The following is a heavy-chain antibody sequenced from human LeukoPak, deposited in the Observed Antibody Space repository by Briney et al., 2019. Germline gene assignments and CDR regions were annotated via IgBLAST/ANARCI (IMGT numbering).Heavy chain of an antibody. CDR1: GVSITSYF. V-gene: IGHV4-59*01. J-gene: IGHJ3*02. CDR2: VYYTESP. Sequence: SETLSLTCTVSGVSITSYFWSWVRQPPGKGLEWIGYVYYTESPNYNPSLKSRLTISVDTSKNQFSLKLTSVTPVDTAVYYCALGVAFDIWGQGTMVTVSS. CDR3: ALGVAFDI.